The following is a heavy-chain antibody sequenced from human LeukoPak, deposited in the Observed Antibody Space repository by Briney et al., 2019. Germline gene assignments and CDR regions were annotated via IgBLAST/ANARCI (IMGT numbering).Heavy chain of an antibody. CDR1: GFIVSSNY. J-gene: IGHJ5*02. D-gene: IGHD1-26*01. Sequence: GGSLRLSCAASGFIVSSNYLHRVRQAPGKGLEWVSVVYSGGSTYYADSVKGRFTVSRDNSKNTLYLQMNNLRAEDTAVYYCAKVPDGARWTPYWCDTWGQGTLVTVSS. CDR3: AKVPDGARWTPYWCDT. V-gene: IGHV3-53*01. CDR2: VYSGGST.